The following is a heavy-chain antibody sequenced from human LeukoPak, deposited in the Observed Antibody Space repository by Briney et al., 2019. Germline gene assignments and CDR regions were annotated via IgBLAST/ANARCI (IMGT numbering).Heavy chain of an antibody. CDR2: IYYSGST. D-gene: IGHD5-18*01. Sequence: PSETLSLTCAVYGGSFSGYYWSWIRQPPGKGLEWIGYIYYSGSTNYNPSLKSRVTISVDTSKNQFSLKLSSVTAADTAVYYCARTTEGGYTYDYFYYYYMDVWGKGTTATISS. V-gene: IGHV4-59*01. J-gene: IGHJ6*03. CDR1: GGSFSGYY. CDR3: ARTTEGGYTYDYFYYYYMDV.